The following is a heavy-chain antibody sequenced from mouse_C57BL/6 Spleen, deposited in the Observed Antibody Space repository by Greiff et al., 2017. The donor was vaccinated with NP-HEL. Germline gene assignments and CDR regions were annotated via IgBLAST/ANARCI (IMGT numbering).Heavy chain of an antibody. CDR2: INPSNGGT. V-gene: IGHV1-53*01. Sequence: VQLQQSGTELVKPGASVKLSCKASGYTFTSYWMHWVKQRPGQGLEWIGNINPSNGGTNYNEKFKSKATLTVDKSSSTAYMQLSSLTSEDSAVYYCAREGGTGTNYFDYWGQGTTLTVSS. J-gene: IGHJ2*01. CDR1: GYTFTSYW. CDR3: AREGGTGTNYFDY. D-gene: IGHD4-1*01.